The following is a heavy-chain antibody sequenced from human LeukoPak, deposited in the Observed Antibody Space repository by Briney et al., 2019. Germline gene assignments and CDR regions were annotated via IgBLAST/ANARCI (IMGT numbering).Heavy chain of an antibody. D-gene: IGHD3-3*01. V-gene: IGHV5-51*01. CDR2: IYPGDSDT. Sequence: GESLKISCKGSGYSFTNYWIGWVRQMPGKGLEWMGIIYPGDSDTRYCQSFQCQVTISADKSISTAYLQWSSLKASDTAMYYCARDHDFWSGYDYWGQGTLVTVSS. J-gene: IGHJ4*02. CDR3: ARDHDFWSGYDY. CDR1: GYSFTNYW.